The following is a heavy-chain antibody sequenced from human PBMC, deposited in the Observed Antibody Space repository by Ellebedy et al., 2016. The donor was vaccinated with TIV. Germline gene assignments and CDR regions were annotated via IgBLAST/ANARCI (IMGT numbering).Heavy chain of an antibody. D-gene: IGHD1-26*01. J-gene: IGHJ4*02. CDR1: GFTFSSYA. CDR2: ISYDGSNK. Sequence: GGSLRLSXAASGFTFSSYAMHWVRQAPGKGLEWVAVISYDGSNKYYADSVKGRFTISRDNSKNTLYLQMNSLRAEDTAVYYCAKLVGSPGYWGQGTLVTVSS. CDR3: AKLVGSPGY. V-gene: IGHV3-30*04.